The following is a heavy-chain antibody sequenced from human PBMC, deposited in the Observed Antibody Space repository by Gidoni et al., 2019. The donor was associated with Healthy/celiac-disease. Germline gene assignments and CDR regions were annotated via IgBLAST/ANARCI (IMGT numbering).Heavy chain of an antibody. D-gene: IGHD6-19*01. Sequence: QLQLQESGPGLVKPSETLSLTCTVSGRSISSSSYYWGWIRQPPGKGLEWIGSIYYSGSTYYNPSLKSRVTISVDTSKNQFSLKLSSVTAADTAVYYCARRSSGWLNWFDPWGQGTLVTVSS. CDR1: GRSISSSSYY. V-gene: IGHV4-39*01. CDR3: ARRSSGWLNWFDP. CDR2: IYYSGST. J-gene: IGHJ5*02.